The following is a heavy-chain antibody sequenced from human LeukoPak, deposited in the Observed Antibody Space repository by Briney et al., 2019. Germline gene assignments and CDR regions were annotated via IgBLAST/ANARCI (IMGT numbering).Heavy chain of an antibody. CDR1: GFTFSSYS. CDR3: AKSGLYGDYVDY. CDR2: ISYDGINK. V-gene: IGHV3-30-3*02. J-gene: IGHJ4*02. Sequence: GGSLRLSCAASGFTFSSYSMHWVRQAPGKGLEWVAVISYDGINKYYADSVKGRFTISRDNSKNTLYLQMNSLRAEDTAVYCCAKSGLYGDYVDYWGQGTLVTVSS. D-gene: IGHD4-17*01.